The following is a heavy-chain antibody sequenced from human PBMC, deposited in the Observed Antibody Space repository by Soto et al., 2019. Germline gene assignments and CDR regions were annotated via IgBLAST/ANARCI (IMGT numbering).Heavy chain of an antibody. CDR2: VYSSGST. CDR1: GDSVSSSHYY. D-gene: IGHD6-19*01. Sequence: QLQLQESGPGLVKPSETLSVTCTVSGDSVSSSHYYWGWIRLPPGKGLEWIGSVYSSGSTYYNPSLTRLVTLSVDTSKNQFSLKLSSVTAADAAIYYCARHPTFSGWEYYFDYWGQGTLVTVSS. CDR3: ARHPTFSGWEYYFDY. J-gene: IGHJ4*02. V-gene: IGHV4-39*01.